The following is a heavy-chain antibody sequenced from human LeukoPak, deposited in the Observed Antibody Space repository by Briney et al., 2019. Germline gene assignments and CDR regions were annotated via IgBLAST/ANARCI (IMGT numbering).Heavy chain of an antibody. V-gene: IGHV1-2*02. D-gene: IGHD1-26*01. J-gene: IGHJ4*02. Sequence: ASVKVSCEASGYTFRGYYMHGVRQAPGQGLEWMGRIEPNTGGTGYAQKFQDRVTMNRDTSISTGYMELSRLTSDDTAVYYCARGEGDLLFDYWGQGTLVTVSS. CDR1: GYTFRGYY. CDR3: ARGEGDLLFDY. CDR2: IEPNTGGT.